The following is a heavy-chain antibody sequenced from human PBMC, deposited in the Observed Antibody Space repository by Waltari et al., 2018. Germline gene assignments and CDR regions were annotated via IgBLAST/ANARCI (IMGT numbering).Heavy chain of an antibody. CDR2: INHSGST. D-gene: IGHD4-17*01. CDR1: GGSFSGYY. CDR3: ARGSTVTTHYYYYMDV. V-gene: IGHV4-34*01. J-gene: IGHJ6*03. Sequence: QVQLQQWGAGLLKPSETLSLTCAVYGGSFSGYYWSWIRQPPGKGLEWIGEINHSGSTNYNPSLKSRVTISVGTSKNQFSLKLSSVTAADTAVYYCARGSTVTTHYYYYMDVWGKGTTVTVSS.